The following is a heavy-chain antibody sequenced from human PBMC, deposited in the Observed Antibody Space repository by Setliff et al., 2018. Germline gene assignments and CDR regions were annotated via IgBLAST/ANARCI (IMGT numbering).Heavy chain of an antibody. CDR3: ARSRTGEYSSGWLNWFDP. CDR1: GFSLSSYW. D-gene: IGHD6-19*01. Sequence: PGGSLRLSCAASGFSLSSYWMSWVRQAPGKGLEWVALISATGGATYYADSVKGRFTISRENSKDTLYLQMNSLRAEDMAVYYCARSRTGEYSSGWLNWFDPWGQGTLVTVS. V-gene: IGHV3-23*01. J-gene: IGHJ5*02. CDR2: ISATGGAT.